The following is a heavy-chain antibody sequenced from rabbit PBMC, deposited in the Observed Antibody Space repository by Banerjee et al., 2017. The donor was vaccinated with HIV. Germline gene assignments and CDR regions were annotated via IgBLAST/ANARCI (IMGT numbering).Heavy chain of an antibody. V-gene: IGHV1S40*01. J-gene: IGHJ4*01. Sequence: QSLEESGGDLVKPGASLTLTCTASGFSFSSSDYMCWVRQAPGKGLEWIGCIYSGLATTRYASWVNGRFTISKTSSTTVTLQMTSLTAADTATYFCARDFYTGVCYFGLWGQGTLVTVS. CDR3: ARDFYTGVCYFGL. CDR1: GFSFSSSDY. D-gene: IGHD4-2*01. CDR2: IYSGLATT.